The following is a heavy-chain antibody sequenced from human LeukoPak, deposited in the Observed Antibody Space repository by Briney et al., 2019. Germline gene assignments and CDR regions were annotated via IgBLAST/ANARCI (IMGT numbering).Heavy chain of an antibody. CDR1: GFTSSSYW. V-gene: IGHV3-7*01. Sequence: GGSLRLSCAASGFTSSSYWMSWVRQAPGKGLEWVANIQQGGSAKYYMDSVKGRFTISRDNAKNSLYLKINNQRAEDTAVYYCARNPVVVIMDDAFDIWGQGTMVTVSS. D-gene: IGHD3-22*01. CDR2: IQQGGSAK. CDR3: ARNPVVVIMDDAFDI. J-gene: IGHJ3*02.